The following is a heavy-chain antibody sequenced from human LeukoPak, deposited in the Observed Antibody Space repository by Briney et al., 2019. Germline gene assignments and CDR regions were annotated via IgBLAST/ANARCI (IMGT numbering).Heavy chain of an antibody. CDR1: GYSFTSYW. CDR3: AISVAGYNYWHYFDY. V-gene: IGHV5-51*01. J-gene: IGHJ4*02. Sequence: GESLKISCKGSGYSFTSYWIGWVRQMPGKGLEWMGIIYPGDSDTRYSPSFQGQVTISADKSISTAYLQWSSLKASDTAMYYCAISVAGYNYWHYFDYWGQGTLVTVSS. CDR2: IYPGDSDT. D-gene: IGHD1-20*01.